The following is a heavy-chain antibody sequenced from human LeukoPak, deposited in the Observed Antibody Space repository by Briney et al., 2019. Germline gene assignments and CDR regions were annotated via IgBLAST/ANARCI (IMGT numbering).Heavy chain of an antibody. CDR2: MNPNSGNT. CDR1: GYTFTSHD. Sequence: ASVKVSCKASGYTFTSHDINWVRQATGQGLEWMGWMNPNSGNTGYAQKFQGRVTITRNTSISTAYMELSSLRSEDTAVYYCARVAWIGVRWFDPWGQGTLVTVSS. V-gene: IGHV1-8*03. CDR3: ARVAWIGVRWFDP. J-gene: IGHJ5*02. D-gene: IGHD5-12*01.